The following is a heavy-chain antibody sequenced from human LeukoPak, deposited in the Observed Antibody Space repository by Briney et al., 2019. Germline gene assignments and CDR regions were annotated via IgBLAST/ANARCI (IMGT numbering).Heavy chain of an antibody. D-gene: IGHD3-22*01. V-gene: IGHV3-13*01. CDR2: IGTAGDT. CDR3: VARPSYYDSSGYYDY. CDR1: EFTFSSYD. Sequence: PEGSLRLSCAASEFTFSSYDMHWVRQATGKGLEWVSAIGTAGDTYYPGSVKGRFTISRENAKNSLYLQMNSLRAGDTAVYYCVARPSYYDSSGYYDYWGQGTLVTVSS. J-gene: IGHJ4*02.